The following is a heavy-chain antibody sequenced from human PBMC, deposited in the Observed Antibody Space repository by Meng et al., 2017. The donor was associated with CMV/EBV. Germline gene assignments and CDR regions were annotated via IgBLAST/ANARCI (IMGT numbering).Heavy chain of an antibody. J-gene: IGHJ6*02. CDR3: ARESIVVVPADIGGGYYYYGMDV. Sequence: SETLSLTCTVSGGSVSSGSYYWSWIRQPPGKGLEWIGYIYYSGSTNYNPSLKNRVTISVDTSKNQFSLKLSSVTAADTAVYYCARESIVVVPADIGGGYYYYGMDVWGQGTTVTVSS. CDR2: IYYSGST. V-gene: IGHV4-61*01. D-gene: IGHD2-2*02. CDR1: GGSVSSGSYY.